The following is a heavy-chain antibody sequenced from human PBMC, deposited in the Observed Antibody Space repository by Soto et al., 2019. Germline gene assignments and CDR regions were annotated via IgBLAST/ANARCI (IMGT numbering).Heavy chain of an antibody. V-gene: IGHV3-23*01. D-gene: IGHD3-10*01. CDR1: GFTFSSYA. Sequence: EVQLLESGGGLVQPGGSLRLSCAASGFTFSSYAMSWVRQAPGKGLEWVSAISGSGGSTYYADSVKGRFTISRDNSKNTLYLQMNSLRAEDTAVYYCAKLGPDTMVRGVIMTSHFDDWGQGTLVTVSS. CDR3: AKLGPDTMVRGVIMTSHFDD. J-gene: IGHJ4*02. CDR2: ISGSGGST.